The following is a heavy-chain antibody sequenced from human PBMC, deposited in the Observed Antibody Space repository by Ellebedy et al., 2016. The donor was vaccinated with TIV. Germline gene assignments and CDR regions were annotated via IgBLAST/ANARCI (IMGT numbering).Heavy chain of an antibody. Sequence: SVKVSXXASGGTFSSYAISWVRQAPGQGLEWMGGIIPIFGTANYAQKFQGRVTITADESTSTAYMELSSLRSEDTAVYYCARGPLDYYGSGRGGNYYYYYGMDVWGQGTTVTVSS. J-gene: IGHJ6*02. D-gene: IGHD3-10*01. CDR1: GGTFSSYA. CDR2: IIPIFGTA. CDR3: ARGPLDYYGSGRGGNYYYYYGMDV. V-gene: IGHV1-69*13.